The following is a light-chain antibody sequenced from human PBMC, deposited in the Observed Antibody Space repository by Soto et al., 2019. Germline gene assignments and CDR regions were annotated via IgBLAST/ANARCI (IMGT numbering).Light chain of an antibody. Sequence: EFVLTQSPGTLSLSPGERATLSCRASQTVRNNYLAWYQQKPGQAPKLLIYDASSRATGIPDRFSGGGYGTDFILTISRLEPEDFAVYYCQQFSSYPLTFGGGTKVEIK. CDR2: DAS. J-gene: IGKJ4*01. CDR3: QQFSSYPLT. CDR1: QTVRNNY. V-gene: IGKV3-20*01.